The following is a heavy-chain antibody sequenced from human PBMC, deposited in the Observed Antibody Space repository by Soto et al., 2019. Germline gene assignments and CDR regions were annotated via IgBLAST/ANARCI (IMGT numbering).Heavy chain of an antibody. V-gene: IGHV3-23*01. CDR3: ARMGSNYYDDY. CDR2: IVGSGGSR. D-gene: IGHD3-22*01. J-gene: IGHJ4*02. Sequence: GGSLRLSCAGSGLTFNNYAMSWVRQAPGKGLEWVSAIVGSGGSRYYADSVKGRFTVSRDNSKNTLYLQMNSLRAEDTAVYYCARMGSNYYDDYWGQGTLVTVSS. CDR1: GLTFNNYA.